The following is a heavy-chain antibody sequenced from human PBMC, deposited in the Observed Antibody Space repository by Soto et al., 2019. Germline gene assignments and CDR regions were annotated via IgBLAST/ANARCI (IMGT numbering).Heavy chain of an antibody. D-gene: IGHD6-6*01. V-gene: IGHV3-13*01. J-gene: IGHJ6*02. CDR3: ARATYSSSSGLYYYYGMDV. CDR2: IGTAGDT. Sequence: PGGSLRLSCAASGFTFSSYDMHWVRQATGKGLEWVSAIGTAGDTYYPGSVKGRFTISRENAKNSLYLQMNSLRAGDTAVYYCARATYSSSSGLYYYYGMDVWGQGTTVTVSS. CDR1: GFTFSSYD.